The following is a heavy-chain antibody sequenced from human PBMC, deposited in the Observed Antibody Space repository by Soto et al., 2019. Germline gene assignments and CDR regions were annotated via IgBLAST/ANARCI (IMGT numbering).Heavy chain of an antibody. CDR2: IIPIFGTA. Sequence: SVKVSCKASGGTFSSYAISWVRQAPGQGLEWMGGIIPIFGTANYAQKFQGRVTITADESTSTAYMELSSLRSEDTAVYYCARTARYCSSTSCYIPWFDPWAREPWSPSPQ. CDR1: GGTFSSYA. J-gene: IGHJ5*02. V-gene: IGHV1-69*13. D-gene: IGHD2-2*02. CDR3: ARTARYCSSTSCYIPWFDP.